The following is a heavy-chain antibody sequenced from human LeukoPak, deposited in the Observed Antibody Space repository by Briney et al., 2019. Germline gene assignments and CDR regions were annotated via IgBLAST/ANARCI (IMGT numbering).Heavy chain of an antibody. Sequence: PGRSLRLSCAASGFTFDDYAMHWVRQAPGKGLEWVSGNSWNSGSIGYADSVKGRFTISRDNAKNSLYLQMNSLRAEDTAVYYCARDTARYTIPSALDIWGQGTMVAVSS. CDR3: ARDTARYTIPSALDI. CDR2: NSWNSGSI. D-gene: IGHD2-2*02. V-gene: IGHV3-9*01. CDR1: GFTFDDYA. J-gene: IGHJ3*02.